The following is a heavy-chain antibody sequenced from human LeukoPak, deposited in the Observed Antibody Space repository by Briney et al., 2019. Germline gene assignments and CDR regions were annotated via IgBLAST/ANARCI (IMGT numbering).Heavy chain of an antibody. V-gene: IGHV4-59*01. Sequence: SETLSLTCTVSGGSISSYYWSWIRQPPGKGLEWIGYIYYSGSTNYNPSLKSRVTISVDTSKNQFSLKLSSVTAADTAVYYCARGGSSGWYFSFDYWGQETLVTVSS. D-gene: IGHD6-19*01. CDR2: IYYSGST. J-gene: IGHJ4*02. CDR3: ARGGSSGWYFSFDY. CDR1: GGSISSYY.